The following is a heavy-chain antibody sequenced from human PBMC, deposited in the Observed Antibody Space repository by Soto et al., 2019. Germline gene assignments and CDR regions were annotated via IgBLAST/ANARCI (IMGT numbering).Heavy chain of an antibody. Sequence: SETLSLTCTVSGGSISIGDYYWSWIRQPPGKGLEWIGYIYYSGSTYYNPSLKSRVTISVDTSKNQFSLKLSSVTAADTAVYYCARGEGGDLPAAIDYWGQGTLVTVSS. CDR2: IYYSGST. D-gene: IGHD2-2*01. J-gene: IGHJ4*02. V-gene: IGHV4-30-4*01. CDR1: GGSISIGDYY. CDR3: ARGEGGDLPAAIDY.